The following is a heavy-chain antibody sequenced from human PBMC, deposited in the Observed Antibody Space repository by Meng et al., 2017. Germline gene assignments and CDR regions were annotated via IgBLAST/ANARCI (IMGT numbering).Heavy chain of an antibody. V-gene: IGHV3-11*04. Sequence: QLVESGGGLVKAGWSLRLSCAASGFTFRDYYMTWIRQAPGKGLEWVSSISTTGSSIYYADSVKGRFSISRDNAENSLYLQINSLRVEDTAVYYCARDHGFLNWFDPWGQGTLVTVSS. CDR1: GFTFRDYY. J-gene: IGHJ5*02. D-gene: IGHD2/OR15-2a*01. CDR3: ARDHGFLNWFDP. CDR2: ISTTGSSI.